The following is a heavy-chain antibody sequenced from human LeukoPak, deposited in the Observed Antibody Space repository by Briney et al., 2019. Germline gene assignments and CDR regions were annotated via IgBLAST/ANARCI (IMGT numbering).Heavy chain of an antibody. CDR1: GFTFSSCA. J-gene: IGHJ4*02. CDR3: ARGPGYSSSWYPRYFDY. D-gene: IGHD6-13*01. Sequence: GGSLRLSCAASGFTFSSCAMTWVRQAPGKGLEWVSYISSSGSAIYYADSVKGRFTISRDSAENSLYLQMNSLRDEDTAIYYCARGPGYSSSWYPRYFDYWGQGTQVTVSS. CDR2: ISSSGSAI. V-gene: IGHV3-48*02.